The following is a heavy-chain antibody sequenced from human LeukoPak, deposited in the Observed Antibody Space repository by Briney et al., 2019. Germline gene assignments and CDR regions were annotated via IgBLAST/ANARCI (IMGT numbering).Heavy chain of an antibody. CDR3: AKSGRRWELLRNYFDY. CDR2: ISGSGGST. V-gene: IGHV3-23*01. Sequence: GGSLRLSCAASGFTFSSYAMSWVRQAPGKGLELVSAISGSGGSTYYADSVKGRFTISRDNSKNTLYLQMNSLRAEDTAVYYCAKSGRRWELLRNYFDYWGQGTLVTVSS. CDR1: GFTFSSYA. J-gene: IGHJ4*02. D-gene: IGHD1-26*01.